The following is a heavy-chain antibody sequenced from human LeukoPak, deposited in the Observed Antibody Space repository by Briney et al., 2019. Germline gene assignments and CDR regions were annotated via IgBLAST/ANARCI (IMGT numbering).Heavy chain of an antibody. CDR1: GFTFSSYG. V-gene: IGHV3-30*18. Sequence: PGGSLKLSCAASGFTFSSYGMHWVRQAPGKGLEWVAVISYDGSNKYYADSVKGRFTISRDNSKNTLYLQMNSLRAEDTAVYYCAKTSCGSGSYCAFDIWGQGTMVTVSS. D-gene: IGHD3-10*01. CDR3: AKTSCGSGSYCAFDI. CDR2: ISYDGSNK. J-gene: IGHJ3*02.